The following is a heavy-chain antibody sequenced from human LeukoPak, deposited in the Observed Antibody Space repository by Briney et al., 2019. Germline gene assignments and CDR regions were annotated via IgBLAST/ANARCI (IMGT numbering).Heavy chain of an antibody. CDR3: ARGGEYSSSFGY. V-gene: IGHV4-34*01. CDR1: GGSFSGYY. D-gene: IGHD6-13*01. J-gene: IGHJ4*02. Sequence: PSETLSLTCAVYGGSFSGYYWSWIRQPPGKGLEWIGEINHSGSTNYNPSLKSRVTISVDTSKNQFSLKLSSVTAADTAVYYCARGGEYSSSFGYWGQGTLVTVSS. CDR2: INHSGST.